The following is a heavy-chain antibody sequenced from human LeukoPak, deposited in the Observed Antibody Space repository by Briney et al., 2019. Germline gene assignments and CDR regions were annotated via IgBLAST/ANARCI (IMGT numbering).Heavy chain of an antibody. CDR2: IYTSGST. CDR3: ARNVLLWFGGRIQPQKLDY. D-gene: IGHD3-10*01. Sequence: KPSETLSLTCTVSGGSISSYSWSWIRQPAGKGLEWIGRIYTSGSTNYNPSLKSRVTMSVDTSKNQFSLKLSSVTAADTAVYYCARNVLLWFGGRIQPQKLDYWGQGTLVTVSS. J-gene: IGHJ4*02. CDR1: GGSISSYS. V-gene: IGHV4-4*07.